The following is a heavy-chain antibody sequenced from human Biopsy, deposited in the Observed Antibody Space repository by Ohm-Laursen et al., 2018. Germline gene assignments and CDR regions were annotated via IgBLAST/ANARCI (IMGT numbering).Heavy chain of an antibody. D-gene: IGHD4-11*01. Sequence: SLRLSCTASGFTFSNYYMHWVRQAPGKGLLWVSRIKGDGTTTDYAESVKGRFTISRDNAKNTLYLQINSLRAEDTAVYYCARGGFFAYSTFDYWGQGALVTVSS. CDR3: ARGGFFAYSTFDY. CDR2: IKGDGTTT. CDR1: GFTFSNYY. J-gene: IGHJ4*02. V-gene: IGHV3-74*01.